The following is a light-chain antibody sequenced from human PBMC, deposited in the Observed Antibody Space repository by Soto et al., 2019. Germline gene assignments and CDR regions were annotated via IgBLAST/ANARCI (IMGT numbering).Light chain of an antibody. CDR3: QQYNTYSSLT. V-gene: IGKV1-39*01. CDR1: QSIISY. Sequence: DIQMTQSPSSLSASVGDRVTITCRASQSIISYLNWYQQKPGKAPKLLIYAASSLQSGVPSRFSGSGSGTDFTLTISSLQPEDFATYYCQQYNTYSSLTFGGGTKV. CDR2: AAS. J-gene: IGKJ4*01.